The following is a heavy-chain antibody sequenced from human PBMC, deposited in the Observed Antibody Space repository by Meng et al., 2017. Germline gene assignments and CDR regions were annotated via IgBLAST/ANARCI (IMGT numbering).Heavy chain of an antibody. CDR2: IIPILGIA. CDR3: ARDLSGSGTFDY. CDR1: GGTFSSYT. J-gene: IGHJ4*02. D-gene: IGHD3-10*01. Sequence: QDQLVKSGAEVKKPGSSVKVSCKASGGTFSSYTISWVRQAPGQGLEWMGRIIPILGIANYAQKFQGRVTITADKSTSTAYMELSSLRSEDTAVYYCARDLSGSGTFDYWGQGTLVTVSS. V-gene: IGHV1-69*08.